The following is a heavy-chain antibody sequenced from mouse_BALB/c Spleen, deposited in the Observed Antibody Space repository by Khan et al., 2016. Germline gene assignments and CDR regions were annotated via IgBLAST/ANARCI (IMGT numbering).Heavy chain of an antibody. CDR2: ISGSSYTI. J-gene: IGHJ2*01. Sequence: EVELVESGGGLVQPGGSRKLSCAASGFTFSGFGMHWVRQATEKGLEWVAYISGSSYTIFYEDTMEGRFTINRENPKNTLLLHMTSTRHEDTAMYYCASNYYGSILDYWGQGTTLTVSA. D-gene: IGHD1-1*01. CDR3: ASNYYGSILDY. V-gene: IGHV5-17*02. CDR1: GFTFSGFG.